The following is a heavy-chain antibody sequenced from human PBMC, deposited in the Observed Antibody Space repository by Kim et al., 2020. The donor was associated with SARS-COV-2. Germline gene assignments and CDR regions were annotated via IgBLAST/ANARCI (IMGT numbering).Heavy chain of an antibody. V-gene: IGHV1-46*01. D-gene: IGHD2-15*01. CDR3: ARVVRRSGGSCCNWFDP. J-gene: IGHJ5*02. CDR1: GYTFTSYY. CDR2: INPSGGST. Sequence: ASVKVSCKASGYTFTSYYMHWVRQAPGQGLEWMGIINPSGGSTSYAQKFQGRVTMTRDTSTSTVYMELSSLRSEDTAVYYCARVVRRSGGSCCNWFDPWGQGTLVTVSS.